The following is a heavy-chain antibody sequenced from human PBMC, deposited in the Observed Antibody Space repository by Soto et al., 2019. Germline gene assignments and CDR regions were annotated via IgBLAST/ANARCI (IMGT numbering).Heavy chain of an antibody. CDR2: IKQDGSEK. CDR1: GFTFSSYW. Sequence: GGSLRLSCAASGFTFSSYWMSWVRQAPGKGLEWVANIKQDGSEKYYVDSVKGRFTISRDNAKNSLYLQMNSLRAEDTAVYYCARDSRSWRDAFDICGKGTMVSV. D-gene: IGHD6-13*01. CDR3: ARDSRSWRDAFDI. V-gene: IGHV3-7*01. J-gene: IGHJ3*02.